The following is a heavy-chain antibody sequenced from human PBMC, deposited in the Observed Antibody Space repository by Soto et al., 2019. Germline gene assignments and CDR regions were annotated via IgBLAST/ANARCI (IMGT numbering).Heavy chain of an antibody. CDR2: IYYSGST. Sequence: PSETLSLTCTVSGGSISSSSYYWGWIRQPPGKGLEWIGSIYYSGSTYYNPSLKSRVTISVDTSKNQFSLKLSSVTAADTAVYYCASFSKVYYYYGMDVWGQGTTVTVSS. CDR3: ASFSKVYYYYGMDV. CDR1: GGSISSSSYY. V-gene: IGHV4-39*01. J-gene: IGHJ6*02.